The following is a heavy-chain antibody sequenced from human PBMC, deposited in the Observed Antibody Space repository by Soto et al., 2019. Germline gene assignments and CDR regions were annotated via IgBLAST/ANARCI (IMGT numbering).Heavy chain of an antibody. D-gene: IGHD6-6*01. V-gene: IGHV4-61*01. CDR2: IYYSGST. CDR1: GGSVSSGSYY. CDR3: ARGRIRRSSPYYYFYGMDV. Sequence: SETLSLTRTVSGGSVSSGSYYWSWIRQPPGKGLEWIGYIYYSGSTNYNPSLKSRVTISVDTSKNQFSLKLSSVTAAATAVYYCARGRIRRSSPYYYFYGMDVRAQATTFTDSS. J-gene: IGHJ6*02.